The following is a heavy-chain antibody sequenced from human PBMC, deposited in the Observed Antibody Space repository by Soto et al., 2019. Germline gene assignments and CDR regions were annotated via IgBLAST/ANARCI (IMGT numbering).Heavy chain of an antibody. D-gene: IGHD1-26*01. Sequence: QVHLVQSGPEVKRPGASVQVSCKTSGYTFTDYYLHWVRQAPGQGLEWMGWVNSKSGGTNYAQKFQGRVCMTRDTSLNTAYMDLNSLSSDDAAVYYCARDARATGYSGKWFDFDYWGLGTLVTVSS. CDR2: VNSKSGGT. V-gene: IGHV1-2*02. CDR1: GYTFTDYY. J-gene: IGHJ4*02. CDR3: ARDARATGYSGKWFDFDY.